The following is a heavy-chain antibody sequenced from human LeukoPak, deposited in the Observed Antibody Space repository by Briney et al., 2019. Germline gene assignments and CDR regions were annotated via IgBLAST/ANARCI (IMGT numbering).Heavy chain of an antibody. V-gene: IGHV6-1*01. D-gene: IGHD6-19*01. CDR1: GDSVSSKNGA. J-gene: IGHJ5*01. CDR3: ARDLGTSGWYTFDF. CDR2: TYYRSKWYD. Sequence: SQTLSLTCAISGDSVSSKNGAWNWIRQSPSGGLEWLGRTYYRSKWYDEYADSVKGRVTISPDTSNNQFSLHVYSVTPEDTAVYYCARDLGTSGWYTFDFWGQGTLVTVSS.